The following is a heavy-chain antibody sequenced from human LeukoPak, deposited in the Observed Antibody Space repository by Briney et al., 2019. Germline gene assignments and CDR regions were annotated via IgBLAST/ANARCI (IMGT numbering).Heavy chain of an antibody. CDR2: ISYDGSNK. V-gene: IGHV3-30-3*01. D-gene: IGHD6-19*01. Sequence: GRSLRLSCAASGSTFTSYAMHWVRQAPGKGLEWVAVISYDGSNKYYVESVKGRFTISRDNSKNTLYLQMNSLRTEDTAVYYCARGLSGNYYYYYAMDVWGQGTTVTVSS. CDR3: ARGLSGNYYYYYAMDV. CDR1: GSTFTSYA. J-gene: IGHJ6*02.